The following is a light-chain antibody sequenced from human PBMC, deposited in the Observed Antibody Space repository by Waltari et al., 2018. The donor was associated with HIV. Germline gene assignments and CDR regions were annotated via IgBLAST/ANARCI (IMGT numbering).Light chain of an antibody. CDR3: QQYLVNPQT. J-gene: IGKJ1*01. Sequence: DIVLTQSPDSLAVSLGDRATLKCKSSQSVSNYSLFNYYNTRDFLAWYQQKTGQPPRLFFYWASSRTPDVPDRFNASGSGTDFTLTITNLQAEDVAVYFCQQYLVNPQTFGQGTAIEVK. V-gene: IGKV4-1*01. CDR1: QSVSNYSLFNYYNTRDF. CDR2: WAS.